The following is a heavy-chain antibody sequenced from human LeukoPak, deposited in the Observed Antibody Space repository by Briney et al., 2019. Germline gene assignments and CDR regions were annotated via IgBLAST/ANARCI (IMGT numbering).Heavy chain of an antibody. J-gene: IGHJ4*02. Sequence: GGSLRLSCATSGFTFSSYWMHWIRQAPGKGLVWVSRIHSDGIGTSYADSVKGRFTISRDNSKNTLSLQMNSLRAEDTAIYYCAKTGSVGMIANSLDCWGQGTLVTVSS. V-gene: IGHV3-74*01. CDR2: IHSDGIGT. CDR3: AKTGSVGMIANSLDC. CDR1: GFTFSSYW. D-gene: IGHD3-22*01.